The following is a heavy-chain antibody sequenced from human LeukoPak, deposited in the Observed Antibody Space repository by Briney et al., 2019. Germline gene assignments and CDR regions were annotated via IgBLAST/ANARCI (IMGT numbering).Heavy chain of an antibody. CDR1: GGSISGYY. D-gene: IGHD5-12*01. CDR3: ARVSGYDWESFYDY. CDR2: IYYSGST. Sequence: PSETLSLTCTVSGGSISGYYWSWIRQPPGKGLEWIGYIYYSGSTNYNPSLKSRVTISVDTSKNQFSLKLNSVTAADTAVYYCARVSGYDWESFYDYWGQGTLVTVSS. V-gene: IGHV4-59*01. J-gene: IGHJ4*02.